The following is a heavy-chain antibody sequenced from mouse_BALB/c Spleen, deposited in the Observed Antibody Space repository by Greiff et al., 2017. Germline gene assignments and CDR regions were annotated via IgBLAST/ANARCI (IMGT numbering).Heavy chain of an antibody. J-gene: IGHJ2*01. CDR3: ARGFGNYPFFDY. CDR1: GFTFSSFG. D-gene: IGHD2-1*01. V-gene: IGHV5-17*02. Sequence: EVQRVESGGGLVQPGGSRKLSCAASGFTFSSFGMHWVRQAPEKGLEWVAYISSGSSTIYYADTVKGRFTISRDNPKNTLFLQMTSLRSEDTAMYYCARGFGNYPFFDYWGQGTTLTVSS. CDR2: ISSGSSTI.